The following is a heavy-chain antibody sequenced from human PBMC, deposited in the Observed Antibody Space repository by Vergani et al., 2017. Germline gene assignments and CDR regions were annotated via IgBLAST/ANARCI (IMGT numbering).Heavy chain of an antibody. Sequence: EVQLVESGGGVVRPGGSLRLSCAASGFTFDDYGMSWVRQAPGKGLEWVSGINWNGGSTGYADSVKGRFTISRDNAKNSLYLQMNSLRAEDTALYHCARDSWVVVPPYYYYYGMDVWGQGTTVTVSS. CDR1: GFTFDDYG. D-gene: IGHD2-2*01. CDR3: ARDSWVVVPPYYYYYGMDV. CDR2: INWNGGST. J-gene: IGHJ6*02. V-gene: IGHV3-20*01.